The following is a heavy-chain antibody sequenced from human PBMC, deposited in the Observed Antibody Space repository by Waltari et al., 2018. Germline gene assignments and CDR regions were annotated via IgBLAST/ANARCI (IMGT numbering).Heavy chain of an antibody. CDR2: INAGNGNT. Sequence: QVQLVQSGAEVKKPGASVKVSCKASGYTFTSYAMHWVRQAPGQRLEWMGWINAGNGNTKNSQKFQGRVTITRDTSASTAYMELSSLRSEDTAVYYCARSQTLQGNSGWVYWGQGTLVTVSS. CDR1: GYTFTSYA. CDR3: ARSQTLQGNSGWVY. D-gene: IGHD6-19*01. V-gene: IGHV1-3*01. J-gene: IGHJ4*02.